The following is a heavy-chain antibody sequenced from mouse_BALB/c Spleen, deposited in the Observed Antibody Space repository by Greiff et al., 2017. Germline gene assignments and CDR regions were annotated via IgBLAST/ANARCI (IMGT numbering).Heavy chain of an antibody. CDR2: IYPGNSDT. V-gene: IGHV1-5*01. D-gene: IGHD1-1*01. CDR1: GYTFTSYW. J-gene: IGHJ3*01. Sequence: VQLQQSGTVLARPGASVKMSCKASGYTFTSYWMHWVKQRPGQGLEWIGAIYPGNSDTSYNQKFKGKAKLTAVTATSTDYMELSSRTNEDSAVYNCTYCYGSSHAWFAYWGQGTLVTVSA. CDR3: TYCYGSSHAWFAY.